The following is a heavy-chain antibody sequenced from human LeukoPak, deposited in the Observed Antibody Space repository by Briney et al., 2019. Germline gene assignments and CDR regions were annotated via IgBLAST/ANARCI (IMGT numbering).Heavy chain of an antibody. J-gene: IGHJ5*02. Sequence: SQTLSLTCTVSGGSISNYYWSWIRQPPGKGLEWIGYMYYSGSTNYNPSLKSRVTISVDTSKNQFSLKLNSVTAADTAVYYCARHYGPWGQGTLVTVSS. CDR2: MYYSGST. D-gene: IGHD3-10*01. CDR1: GGSISNYY. V-gene: IGHV4-59*08. CDR3: ARHYGP.